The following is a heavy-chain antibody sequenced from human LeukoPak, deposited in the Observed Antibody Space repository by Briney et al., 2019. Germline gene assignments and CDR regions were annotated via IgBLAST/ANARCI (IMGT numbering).Heavy chain of an antibody. V-gene: IGHV1-2*02. Sequence: GASVKVSCKASGYTFTGYYMYWVRQAPGQGLEWMGWINPNSGGTNYAQKFQGRVTMTRDTSISTAYMELSRLRSDDTAVYYCARLKYYYGSGSYPDYYMDVWGKGTTVTISS. D-gene: IGHD3-10*01. CDR1: GYTFTGYY. CDR2: INPNSGGT. CDR3: ARLKYYYGSGSYPDYYMDV. J-gene: IGHJ6*03.